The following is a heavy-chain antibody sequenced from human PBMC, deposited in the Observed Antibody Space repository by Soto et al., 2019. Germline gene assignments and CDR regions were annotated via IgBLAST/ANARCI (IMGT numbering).Heavy chain of an antibody. Sequence: SVKVCCKASGGLFNSYAISWVRQAPGQGLEWMGGIIPVFSTAYYAQKLQGRVTMTTDTSTSTAYMELRSLRSDDTAVYYCARDGSMVRGVIAPDFDSWGQGTLVTVSS. D-gene: IGHD3-10*01. J-gene: IGHJ4*02. CDR3: ARDGSMVRGVIAPDFDS. CDR1: GGLFNSYA. V-gene: IGHV1-69*05. CDR2: IIPVFSTA.